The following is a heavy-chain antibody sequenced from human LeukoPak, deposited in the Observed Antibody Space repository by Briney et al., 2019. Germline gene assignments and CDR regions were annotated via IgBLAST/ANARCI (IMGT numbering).Heavy chain of an antibody. V-gene: IGHV4-59*12. CDR2: IYYSGST. Sequence: SETLSLTCTVSGGSISSYYWSWIRQPPGKGLEWIGYIYYSGSTNYNPSLKSRVTISVDRSKNQFSLKLSSVTAADTAVYYCAGGHIVATIGDYYGMDVRGQGTMVTVSS. D-gene: IGHD5-12*01. CDR1: GGSISSYY. J-gene: IGHJ6*02. CDR3: AGGHIVATIGDYYGMDV.